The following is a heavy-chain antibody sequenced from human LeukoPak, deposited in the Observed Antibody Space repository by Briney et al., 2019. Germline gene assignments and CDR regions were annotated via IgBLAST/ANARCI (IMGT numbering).Heavy chain of an antibody. V-gene: IGHV3-23*01. J-gene: IGHJ4*02. D-gene: IGHD3-22*01. CDR1: GFTFGSYS. CDR2: ISDSGGST. CDR3: ARARSGYYSSFDY. Sequence: GGSLRLSCVASGFTFGSYSMNWVRQAPGKGLEWVSTISDSGGSTYYADSVKGRFTISRDNSKNSLYLQMNSLRAEDTALYYCARARSGYYSSFDYWGQGTLVTVSS.